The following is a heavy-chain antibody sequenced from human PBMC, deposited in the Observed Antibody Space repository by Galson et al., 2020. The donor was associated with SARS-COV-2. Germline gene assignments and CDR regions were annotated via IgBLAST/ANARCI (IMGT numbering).Heavy chain of an antibody. CDR2: ISWNSGSI. V-gene: IGHV3-9*01. CDR1: GFTFDDYA. Sequence: SLKISCAASGFTFDDYAMHWVRQAPGKGLEWVSGISWNSGSIGYADSVKGRFTISRDNAKNSLYLQMNSLRAEDTALYYCAKDFYGSGSYYSHWGQGTLVTVSS. D-gene: IGHD3-10*01. J-gene: IGHJ4*02. CDR3: AKDFYGSGSYYSH.